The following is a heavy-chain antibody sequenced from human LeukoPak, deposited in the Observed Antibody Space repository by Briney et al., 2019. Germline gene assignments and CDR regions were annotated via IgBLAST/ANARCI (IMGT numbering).Heavy chain of an antibody. D-gene: IGHD4-17*01. J-gene: IGHJ4*02. CDR3: ARISAYGDYYFDY. V-gene: IGHV2-70*01. CDR2: IDWDDDK. Sequence: SGPTLVNPTQTLTLTCTFSGFSLITSGMCVSWILQPPGKALEWLALIDWDDDKYYSTSLKTRLTISKDTFKNQVVHTMTNMDPVDTATYYCARISAYGDYYFDYWGQGTLVTVSS. CDR1: GFSLITSGMC.